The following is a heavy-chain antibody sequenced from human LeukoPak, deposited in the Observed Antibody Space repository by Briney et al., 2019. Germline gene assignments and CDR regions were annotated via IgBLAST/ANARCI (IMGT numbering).Heavy chain of an antibody. CDR2: ISGSGGST. Sequence: VGSLRLSCAASGFTFSSYAMSWVRQAPGKGLEWVSVISGSGGSTYYADSVKGRFTIARDNSNNTLYLQMNSLRAEDTAVYYCAKATITIFGVVTQPQPDPWGQGTLVTVSS. V-gene: IGHV3-23*01. D-gene: IGHD3-3*01. CDR1: GFTFSSYA. J-gene: IGHJ5*02. CDR3: AKATITIFGVVTQPQPDP.